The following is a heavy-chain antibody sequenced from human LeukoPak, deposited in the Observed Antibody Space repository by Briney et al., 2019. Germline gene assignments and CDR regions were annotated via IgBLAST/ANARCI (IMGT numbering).Heavy chain of an antibody. CDR2: ISYDGSNK. D-gene: IGHD6-19*01. V-gene: IGHV3-30*18. CDR1: GFTFSSYG. CDR3: AEGGPGYSSGLDY. J-gene: IGHJ4*02. Sequence: GGSLRLSCAASGFTFSSYGMHWVRQAPGKGLEWVAVISYDGSNKYYADSVKGRFTISRDNSKNTLYLQMNSLRAEDTAVYYCAEGGPGYSSGLDYWGQGTLVTVSS.